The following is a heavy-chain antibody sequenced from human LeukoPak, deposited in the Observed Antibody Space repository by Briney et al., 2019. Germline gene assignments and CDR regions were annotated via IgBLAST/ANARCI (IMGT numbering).Heavy chain of an antibody. CDR3: SRGPSGYHNT. Sequence: SGGSLRLSCAASGFTFRSYTINWVRQAPGKGLEWVSLISSSGSTYYDAEVEGRFTISSSDSENTLYLLINSSRAEDATVDYCSRGPSGYHNTGGQGSLVTVSS. D-gene: IGHD5-12*01. CDR1: GFTFRSYT. CDR2: ISSSGST. V-gene: IGHV3-66*01. J-gene: IGHJ4*02.